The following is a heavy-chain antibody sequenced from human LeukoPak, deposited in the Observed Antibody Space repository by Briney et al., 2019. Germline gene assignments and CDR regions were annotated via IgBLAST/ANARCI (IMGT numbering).Heavy chain of an antibody. CDR2: IYYSVST. D-gene: IGHD5-24*01. Sequence: CSRESRGERVYGMGYIYYSVSTNYNPSLKSRVTISVDTSKNQFSLKLSSVTAADTAVYYCARRGDGYNYPHFDYWGQGTLVTVSS. V-gene: IGHV4-59*08. J-gene: IGHJ4*02. CDR3: ARRGDGYNYPHFDY.